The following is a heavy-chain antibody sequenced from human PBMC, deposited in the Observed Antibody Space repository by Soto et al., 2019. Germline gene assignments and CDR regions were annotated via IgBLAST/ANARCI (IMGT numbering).Heavy chain of an antibody. CDR1: GGSISSSSYY. Sequence: SETLSLTCTVSGGSISSSSYYWGWIRQPPGKGLEWIGSIYYSGSTYYNPSLKSRVTISVDTSKNQFSLKLSSVTAADTAVYYCARGDDSSGYYHGTYFDYWGQGTLVTVS. J-gene: IGHJ4*02. CDR3: ARGDDSSGYYHGTYFDY. V-gene: IGHV4-39*07. CDR2: IYYSGST. D-gene: IGHD3-22*01.